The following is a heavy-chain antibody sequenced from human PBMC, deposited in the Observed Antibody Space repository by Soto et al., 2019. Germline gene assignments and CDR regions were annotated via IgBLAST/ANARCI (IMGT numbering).Heavy chain of an antibody. Sequence: QVQLQESGPGLVKPSETLSLSCIVSGDSIRSGSHYWSWTRQPPGKGLEWIAYMHSSGSTNYNPSIKSRVTISADTTKSQFSLKLATVIGADTAGYYCARDRGYWGQGTLVIVSS. J-gene: IGHJ4*02. CDR1: GDSIRSGSHY. CDR3: ARDRGY. V-gene: IGHV4-61*01. CDR2: MHSSGST.